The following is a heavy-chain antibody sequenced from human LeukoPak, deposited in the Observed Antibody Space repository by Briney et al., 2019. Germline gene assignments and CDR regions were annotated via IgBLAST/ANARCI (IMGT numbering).Heavy chain of an antibody. D-gene: IGHD2-2*01. CDR1: GYPFTGYY. CDR3: ARLADCSSSSCRSFDY. Sequence: ASVKVSFKASGYPFTGYYLHWVRQAPGQGLEWMGWINPNSGFTNYAQKFRGRVTMTRGTSISTAYMELSRLRSDDTAVYYCARLADCSSSSCRSFDYWGQGTLVTVSS. J-gene: IGHJ4*02. V-gene: IGHV1-2*02. CDR2: INPNSGFT.